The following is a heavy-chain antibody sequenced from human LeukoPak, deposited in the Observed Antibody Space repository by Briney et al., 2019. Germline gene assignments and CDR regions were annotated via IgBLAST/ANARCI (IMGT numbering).Heavy chain of an antibody. CDR1: GGSISSGASY. Sequence: SQTLSLTCTVSGGSISSGASYWSWIRQPAGKGLEWIGRIYTSGTTNYNPSLKSRVTIPVDTSKNQFSLKLSSVTAADTAVYYCARHAKRALTLRGYSGYDPFDPWGQGTLVTVSS. CDR2: IYTSGTT. J-gene: IGHJ5*02. D-gene: IGHD5-12*01. CDR3: ARHAKRALTLRGYSGYDPFDP. V-gene: IGHV4-61*02.